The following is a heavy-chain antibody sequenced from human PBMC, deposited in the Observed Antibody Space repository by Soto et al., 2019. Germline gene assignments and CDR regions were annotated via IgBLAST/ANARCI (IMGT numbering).Heavy chain of an antibody. V-gene: IGHV4-30-4*01. CDR1: GASISSGDYF. CDR2: IYDSGSS. CDR3: AREKGYISGPKNFDY. J-gene: IGHJ4*02. Sequence: SETLSLTCTVSGASISSGDYFWSWIRQSPGKGLEWIGYIYDSGSSYYNPPLKSRVTMSVDTSKNQFSLKLRSVTAADTAVYYCAREKGYISGPKNFDYWGQGTLVTVPS. D-gene: IGHD5-12*01.